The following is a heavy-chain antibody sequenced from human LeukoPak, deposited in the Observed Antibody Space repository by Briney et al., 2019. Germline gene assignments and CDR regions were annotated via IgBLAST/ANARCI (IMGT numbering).Heavy chain of an antibody. J-gene: IGHJ4*02. D-gene: IGHD3-16*02. V-gene: IGHV4-4*07. CDR3: ASAPWNNYRYFFX. Sequence: SETLSLTCTVSGGSITNYYWSWIRQPAGKGLEWVGRIYTSGSTNYNPSLKGRVTMSIDTSKNQFSLKLSSVTAADTAVYHCASAPWNNYRYFFXXGQGTLVTV. CDR2: IYTSGST. CDR1: GGSITNYY.